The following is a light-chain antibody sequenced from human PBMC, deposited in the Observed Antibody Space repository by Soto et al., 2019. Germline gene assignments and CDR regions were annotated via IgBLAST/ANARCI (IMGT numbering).Light chain of an antibody. CDR1: QSVSSN. Sequence: EIVMTQSPATLSVSPGERATLSCRASQSVSSNLAWYQQKPGQAPRLLIYGASTRATGIPARFSGSGSGTEFTLTISSLQSEDFAVYYCQQYGSSPGFGQGTKLEIK. CDR2: GAS. J-gene: IGKJ2*01. CDR3: QQYGSSPG. V-gene: IGKV3-15*01.